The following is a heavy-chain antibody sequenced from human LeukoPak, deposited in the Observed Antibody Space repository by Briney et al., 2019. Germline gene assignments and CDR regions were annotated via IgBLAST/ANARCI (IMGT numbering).Heavy chain of an antibody. CDR2: IYYSGST. CDR1: GGSISSYY. Sequence: SETLSLTCTVSGGSISSYYWSWIRQPPGKGLEWIGYIYYSGSTNYNPSLKSRVTISVDTSKNQISLKLSSVTAADTAVFYCARSHDRDGYNQPPSHWGQGTLVTVSS. D-gene: IGHD5-24*01. CDR3: ARSHDRDGYNQPPSH. V-gene: IGHV4-59*01. J-gene: IGHJ4*02.